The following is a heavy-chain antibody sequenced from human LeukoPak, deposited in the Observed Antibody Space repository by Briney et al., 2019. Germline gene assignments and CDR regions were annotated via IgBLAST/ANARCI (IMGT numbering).Heavy chain of an antibody. CDR1: GGSISSYY. CDR3: ARDAYSSSWTHSYWYFDL. D-gene: IGHD6-13*01. Sequence: SETLSLTCTVSGGSISSYYWSWIRQPPGKGLEWIGYIYYSGSTNYNPSLKSRVTISVDTSKNQFSLKLSSVTAADTAVYYCARDAYSSSWTHSYWYFDLWGRGTLVTVS. J-gene: IGHJ2*01. V-gene: IGHV4-59*01. CDR2: IYYSGST.